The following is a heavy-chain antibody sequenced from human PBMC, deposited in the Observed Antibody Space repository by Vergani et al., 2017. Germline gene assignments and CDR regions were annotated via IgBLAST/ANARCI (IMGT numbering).Heavy chain of an antibody. D-gene: IGHD2-2*01. CDR3: ANLDIVVVPAAGWFDP. J-gene: IGHJ5*02. V-gene: IGHV3-23*01. CDR1: GFTFSSYA. CDR2: ISGSGGST. Sequence: EVQLLESGGGLVQPGGSLRLSCAASGFTFSSYAMSWVRQAPGKGLEWVSAISGSGGSTYYADSVKGRFTISRDNSKNTLDLQMNSLRAEDPAVYYCANLDIVVVPAAGWFDPWGQGTLVTVSS.